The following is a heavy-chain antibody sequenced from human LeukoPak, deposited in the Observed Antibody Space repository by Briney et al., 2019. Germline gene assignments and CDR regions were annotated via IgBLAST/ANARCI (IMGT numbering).Heavy chain of an antibody. CDR2: IYSGGST. J-gene: IGHJ4*02. D-gene: IGHD6-19*01. Sequence: PGGSLRLSCAASGFTVSSNYMSWVRQAPGKGLEWVSVIYSGGSTYYADSAKGRFTISRDNSKNTLYLQMNSLRAEDTAVYYCASEGIAVAGTVDYWGQGTLVTVSS. V-gene: IGHV3-53*01. CDR1: GFTVSSNY. CDR3: ASEGIAVAGTVDY.